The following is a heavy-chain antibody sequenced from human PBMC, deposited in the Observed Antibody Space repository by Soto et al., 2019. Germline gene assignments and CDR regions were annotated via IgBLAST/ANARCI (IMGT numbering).Heavy chain of an antibody. J-gene: IGHJ4*02. Sequence: SETLSLTCTVSGGSINGYWSWVRQPPGQGLEWIGEIHHGGSAKYNPSLKSRVTISIDKSNNQFSVHLSFVTAADTAVYYCARHGGFYFDYWGQG. CDR2: IHHGGSA. CDR1: GGSINGY. D-gene: IGHD3-16*01. CDR3: ARHGGFYFDY. V-gene: IGHV4-4*02.